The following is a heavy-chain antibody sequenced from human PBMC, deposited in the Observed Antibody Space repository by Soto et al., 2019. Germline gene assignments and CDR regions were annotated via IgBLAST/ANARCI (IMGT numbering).Heavy chain of an antibody. V-gene: IGHV4-39*01. Sequence: QLHLQESGPGVVKSSETLSLTCTVSGGSISSSSYYWGWIRQPPGKGLEWIGSFYYSGSTYYYTSLKSRATISGDTSENQISLKLSSVTAADTAVYYCARQVVDGAVTGSGSFDYWGQGTLVTVSS. CDR2: FYYSGST. CDR3: ARQVVDGAVTGSGSFDY. J-gene: IGHJ4*02. CDR1: GGSISSSSYY. D-gene: IGHD3-10*01.